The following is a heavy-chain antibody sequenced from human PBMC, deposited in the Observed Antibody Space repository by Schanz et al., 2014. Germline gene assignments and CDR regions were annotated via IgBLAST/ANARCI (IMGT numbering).Heavy chain of an antibody. CDR3: ASRSGCSDCGTYFAV. Sequence: QVQLLQFGGGVVQPGRSLRLSCAASGFTFSSYAMHWVRQAPGKGLEWVALISNDGSIKYYAGSVEGRFTISRDNSRTTLYQQVNSIRTEDATVCYCASRSGCSDCGTYFAVWGQGILVTVSS. V-gene: IGHV3-30-3*01. D-gene: IGHD2-15*01. CDR1: GFTFSSYA. CDR2: ISNDGSIK. J-gene: IGHJ4*02.